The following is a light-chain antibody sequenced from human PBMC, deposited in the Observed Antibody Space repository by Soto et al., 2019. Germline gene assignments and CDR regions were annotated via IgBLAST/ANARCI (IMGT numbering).Light chain of an antibody. CDR3: MQGTHWPGT. Sequence: GGMTPSSLFPPVNLWPAALHSLRANPSLGIPDGNNYLNWVQQRPGQTPRRLIYKVSNRDSGVPDRFSGSGSGTDFTLKISRVEAEDVGVYYCMQGTHWPGTFGQGTMVEIK. CDR1: PSLGIPDGNNY. V-gene: IGKV2-30*01. CDR2: KVS. J-gene: IGKJ1*01.